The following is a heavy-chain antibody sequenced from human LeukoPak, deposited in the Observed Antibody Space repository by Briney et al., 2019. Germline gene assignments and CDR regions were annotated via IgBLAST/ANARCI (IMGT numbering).Heavy chain of an antibody. Sequence: PEASVKVSCKASGGTFSSYAISWVRQAPGQGLEWMGGIIPIFGTANYAQKFQGRVTITADESTSTAYMELSRLRSDDTAVYYCARDPAGPAAAGVYFDYWGQGTLVTVSS. V-gene: IGHV1-69*13. J-gene: IGHJ4*02. CDR1: GGTFSSYA. CDR2: IIPIFGTA. CDR3: ARDPAGPAAAGVYFDY. D-gene: IGHD6-13*01.